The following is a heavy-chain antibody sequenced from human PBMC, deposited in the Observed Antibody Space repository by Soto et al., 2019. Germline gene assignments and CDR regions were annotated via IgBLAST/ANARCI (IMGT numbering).Heavy chain of an antibody. CDR1: GFTFSSYG. V-gene: IGHV3-33*01. CDR3: ASNSGYDKAFDI. Sequence: PGGSLRLSCAASGFTFSSYGMHWVRQAPGKGLEWVAVIWYDGSNKYYADSVKGRFTISRDNSKNTLYLQMNSLRAEDTAVYYCASNSGYDKAFDIWGQGTMVTVS. J-gene: IGHJ3*02. CDR2: IWYDGSNK. D-gene: IGHD5-12*01.